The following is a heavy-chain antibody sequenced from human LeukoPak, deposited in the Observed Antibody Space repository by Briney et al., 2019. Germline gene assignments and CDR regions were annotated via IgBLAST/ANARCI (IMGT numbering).Heavy chain of an antibody. J-gene: IGHJ4*02. CDR1: GFTFSSYE. V-gene: IGHV3-48*03. Sequence: GGSLRLSCAASGFTFSSYEMNWVRQAPGKGLEWVSYISSSGTTIYYADSVKGRFTISRDNAKNSPYLQMNSLRAEDTAVYYCAREVGPLDYWGQGTLVTVSS. D-gene: IGHD2-15*01. CDR3: AREVGPLDY. CDR2: ISSSGTTI.